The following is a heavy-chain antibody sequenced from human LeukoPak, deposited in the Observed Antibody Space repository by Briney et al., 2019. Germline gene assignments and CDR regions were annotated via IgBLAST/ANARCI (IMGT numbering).Heavy chain of an antibody. J-gene: IGHJ4*02. CDR1: VFTFSSYW. CDR3: ARPMPTVTTFDY. CDR2: INSDGCNK. D-gene: IGHD4-17*01. Sequence: GWAVRLSRAASVFTFSSYWMHWVRQAAARGRVGVSRINSDGCNKSYADSLKDRLTISRDNAKHTLYLPMNSLRAEDTAVYYCARPMPTVTTFDYWGQGTLVPVSS. V-gene: IGHV3-74*01.